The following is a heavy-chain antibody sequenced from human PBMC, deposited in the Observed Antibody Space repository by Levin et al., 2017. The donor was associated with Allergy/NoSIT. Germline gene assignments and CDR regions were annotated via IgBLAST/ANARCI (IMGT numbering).Heavy chain of an antibody. Sequence: QSGGSLRLSCAASGFTFSSYPMSWVRQAPGKGPEWVSSIGDSGSNTYHADSVKGRFTITRDNSKSTVFLQMYSLRAEDTAVYYCAKGRDHYYSTRLDHWGQGTLVTVSS. D-gene: IGHD2/OR15-2a*01. J-gene: IGHJ4*02. V-gene: IGHV3-23*01. CDR3: AKGRDHYYSTRLDH. CDR1: GFTFSSYP. CDR2: IGDSGSNT.